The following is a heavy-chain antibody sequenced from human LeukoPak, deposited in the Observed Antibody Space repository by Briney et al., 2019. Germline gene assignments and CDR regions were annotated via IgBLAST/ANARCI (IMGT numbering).Heavy chain of an antibody. J-gene: IGHJ5*02. D-gene: IGHD3-10*01. CDR1: GGSISSYY. V-gene: IGHV4-59*08. Sequence: SETLSLTCTVSGGSISSYYWSWIRQPPGKGLEWIGYIYYSGSTNYNPSLKSRVTISVDTSKNQFSLKLSSVTAADTAVYYCARHSLRYYYGSGSYYYNWFDPWGQGTLVTVSS. CDR3: ARHSLRYYYGSGSYYYNWFDP. CDR2: IYYSGST.